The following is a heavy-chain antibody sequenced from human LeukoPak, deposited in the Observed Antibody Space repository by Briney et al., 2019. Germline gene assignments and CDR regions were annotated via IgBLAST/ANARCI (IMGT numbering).Heavy chain of an antibody. Sequence: GGSLRLSCVASGFSLSGYWMYWVRQAPGKGLMYISRNNGDGSTTNYADVVKGRFTMSRDNVKNTLYLQMNSLRVEDTAVYYCAGSDGLLDIWGQGTLVTVSS. D-gene: IGHD5-12*01. V-gene: IGHV3-74*01. CDR1: GFSLSGYW. J-gene: IGHJ4*02. CDR2: NNGDGSTT. CDR3: AGSDGLLDI.